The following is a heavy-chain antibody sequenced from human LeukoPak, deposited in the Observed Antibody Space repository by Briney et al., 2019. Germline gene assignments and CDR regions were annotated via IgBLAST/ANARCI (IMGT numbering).Heavy chain of an antibody. CDR3: AKSSLCGGDCYG. D-gene: IGHD2-21*02. J-gene: IGHJ4*02. Sequence: AGGSLRLSCAASGFTFSSYAMSWVRQAPGKGLEWVSAISGSGGSTYYADSVKGRFTISRDNSKNTLYLQMNSLRAEDTAVYYCAKSSLCGGDCYGWGQGTLVTVSS. CDR2: ISGSGGST. V-gene: IGHV3-23*01. CDR1: GFTFSSYA.